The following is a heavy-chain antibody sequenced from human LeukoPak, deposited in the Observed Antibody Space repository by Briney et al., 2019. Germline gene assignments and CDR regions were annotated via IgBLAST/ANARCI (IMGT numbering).Heavy chain of an antibody. CDR1: GGSISSGGYY. Sequence: SQTLSLTCTVSGGSISSGGYYWSWIRQHPGKGLEWIGYIYYSGSTYYNPSLKSRVTISVDTSKNQFSLKLSSVTAADTAVYYCAREIGYCSGGSCPTNMNWFDPWGQGTLVTVSS. J-gene: IGHJ5*02. CDR3: AREIGYCSGGSCPTNMNWFDP. D-gene: IGHD2-15*01. V-gene: IGHV4-31*03. CDR2: IYYSGST.